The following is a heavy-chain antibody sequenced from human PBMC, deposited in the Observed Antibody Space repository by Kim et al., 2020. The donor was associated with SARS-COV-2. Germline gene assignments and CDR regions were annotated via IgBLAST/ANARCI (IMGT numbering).Heavy chain of an antibody. Sequence: GGSLRLSCAASGFTFRTYGMHWIRQAPGKGLEWVAVIWYDGSNKYYADSVKGRFTISRDNSKNTLYLHMNSLRAEDTAVYYCARGRPGQSRSIAAFGYWGQGTLVTVSS. V-gene: IGHV3-33*08. CDR2: IWYDGSNK. J-gene: IGHJ4*02. CDR1: GFTFRTYG. CDR3: ARGRPGQSRSIAAFGY. D-gene: IGHD6-6*01.